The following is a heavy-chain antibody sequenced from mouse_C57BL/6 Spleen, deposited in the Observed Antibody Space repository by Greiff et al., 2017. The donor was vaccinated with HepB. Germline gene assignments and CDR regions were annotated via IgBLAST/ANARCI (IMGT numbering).Heavy chain of an antibody. D-gene: IGHD2-2*01. J-gene: IGHJ2*01. CDR2: ISYDGSN. CDR3: ARGVYYGYDGYYFDY. V-gene: IGHV3-6*01. Sequence: VQLKESGPGLVKPSQSLSLTCSVTGYSITSGYYWNWIRQFPGNKLEWMGYISYDGSNNYNPSLKNRISITRDTSKNQFFLKLNTVTTEDTATYYCARGVYYGYDGYYFDYWGQGTTLTVSS. CDR1: GYSITSGYY.